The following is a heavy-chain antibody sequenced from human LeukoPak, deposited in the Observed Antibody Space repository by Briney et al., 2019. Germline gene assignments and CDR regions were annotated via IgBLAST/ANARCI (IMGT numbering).Heavy chain of an antibody. CDR2: IYHSGST. Sequence: PSETLSLTCTVSGGSISSSSYYWGWIRQPPGKGLEWIGSIYHSGSTYYNPSLKSRVTISVDTSKNQFSLKLSSVTAADMAVYCCTRHQWWLAPRNFDYWGQGTLVTVSS. J-gene: IGHJ4*02. CDR3: TRHQWWLAPRNFDY. D-gene: IGHD2-8*01. CDR1: GGSISSSSYY. V-gene: IGHV4-39*01.